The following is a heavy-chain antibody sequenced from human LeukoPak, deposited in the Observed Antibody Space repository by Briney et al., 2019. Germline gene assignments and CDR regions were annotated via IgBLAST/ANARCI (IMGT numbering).Heavy chain of an antibody. V-gene: IGHV3-23*01. J-gene: IGHJ4*02. CDR3: AKDPYGDYGYYFDY. Sequence: GGSLRLSCAASGFTFITYAMSWVRQAPGKGLEWVSAISGSGGSTYYADSVKGRFTISRDNSKNTLYLQMNSLRAEDTAVYYCAKDPYGDYGYYFDYWGQGTLVTVSS. CDR2: ISGSGGST. CDR1: GFTFITYA. D-gene: IGHD4-17*01.